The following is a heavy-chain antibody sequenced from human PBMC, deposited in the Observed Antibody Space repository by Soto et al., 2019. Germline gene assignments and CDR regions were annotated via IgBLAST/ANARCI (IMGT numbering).Heavy chain of an antibody. D-gene: IGHD6-19*01. V-gene: IGHV3-21*01. CDR1: GFTFSSYS. CDR3: ARETYSSGWYPNAFDI. J-gene: IGHJ3*02. Sequence: EVQLVESGGGLVKPGGSLRLSCAASGFTFSSYSMNWVRQAPGQGREWVSSISTSSSYIYYADSVKGRFTISRDNAENSLYLQMNSLRAEDTAVYYCARETYSSGWYPNAFDIWGQGTMVTVSS. CDR2: ISTSSSYI.